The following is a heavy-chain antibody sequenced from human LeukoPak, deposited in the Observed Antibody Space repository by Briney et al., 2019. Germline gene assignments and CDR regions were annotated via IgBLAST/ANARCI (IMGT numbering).Heavy chain of an antibody. CDR3: ARERYYDILTVDY. CDR1: GFTFSNYG. Sequence: PGRSLRLSCAASGFTFSNYGMHGVRQAPGKGLEWVTLIWYDGSNKYYADSVKGRFTISRDNSKNTLYLQMNSLRAEDTAVYYCARERYYDILTVDYWGQGTLVTVSS. D-gene: IGHD3-9*01. CDR2: IWYDGSNK. J-gene: IGHJ4*02. V-gene: IGHV3-33*01.